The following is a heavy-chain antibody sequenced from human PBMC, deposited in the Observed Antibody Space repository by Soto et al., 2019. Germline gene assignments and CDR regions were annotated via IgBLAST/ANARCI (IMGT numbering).Heavy chain of an antibody. J-gene: IGHJ6*02. CDR2: IWYDGSNK. CDR3: AGGMTWYYYGMDV. CDR1: GFTFSSYG. V-gene: IGHV3-33*01. D-gene: IGHD3-16*01. Sequence: LRLSCAASGFTFSSYGMHWVRQAPGKGLEWVAVIWYDGSNKYYADSVKGRFTISRDNSKNTLYLQMNSLRAEDTAVYYCAGGMTWYYYGMDVWGQGTTVTSP.